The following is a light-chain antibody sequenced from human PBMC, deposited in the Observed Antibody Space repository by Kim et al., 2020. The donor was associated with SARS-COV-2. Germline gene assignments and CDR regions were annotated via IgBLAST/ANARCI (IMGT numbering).Light chain of an antibody. CDR1: SNDVGAFNF. CDR3: CSYAASYAYV. CDR2: DVS. V-gene: IGLV2-11*03. J-gene: IGLJ1*01. Sequence: GQSITISCTGTSNDVGAFNFVSWYQQHPGKAPHLMIYDVSHRPSGVPDRISGSKSGNTASLTISGLQADDEADYFCCSYAASYAYVFGTGTKVTVL.